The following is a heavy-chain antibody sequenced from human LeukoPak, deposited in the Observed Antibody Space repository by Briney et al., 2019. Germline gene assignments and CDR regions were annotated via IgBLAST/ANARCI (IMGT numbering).Heavy chain of an antibody. D-gene: IGHD3-10*01. Sequence: GGSLRLSCSASGFTFSSYDMHWVRQAPGKGLEYVSGISINGGSTDYADSVKGRFTISRDNSKNTVYLQMSSLRAEDTAVYYCVKESRVVRGVILDAFDMWGQGPMVTVSS. CDR3: VKESRVVRGVILDAFDM. V-gene: IGHV3-64D*06. CDR1: GFTFSSYD. CDR2: ISINGGST. J-gene: IGHJ3*02.